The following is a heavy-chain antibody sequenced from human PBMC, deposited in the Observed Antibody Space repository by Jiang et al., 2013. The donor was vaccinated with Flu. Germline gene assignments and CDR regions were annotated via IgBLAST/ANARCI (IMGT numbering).Heavy chain of an antibody. CDR3: ARGCRRGDCFAEYFDL. CDR2: IGTAGDT. CDR1: GFTFSIYD. D-gene: IGHD2-21*02. Sequence: AASGFTFSIYDMHWVRQATGKGLEWVSAIGTAGDTYYPGSVKGRFTISRENAKNSLYLQMNSLRAGDTAVYYCARGCRRGDCFAEYFDLWGRGTLVTVSS. V-gene: IGHV3-13*01. J-gene: IGHJ2*01.